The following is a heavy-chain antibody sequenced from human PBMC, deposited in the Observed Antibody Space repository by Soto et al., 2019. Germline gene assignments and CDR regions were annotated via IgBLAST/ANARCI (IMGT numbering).Heavy chain of an antibody. CDR1: GFTVSSNY. Sequence: TGGSLRLSCAASGFTVSSNYMSWVRQAPGKGLEWVSVIYSGGSTYYADSVKGRFTISRDNSKNTLYLQMNSLRAEDTAVYYCAKDVLRFLEWLAFYGMDVWGQGTTVIVSS. CDR3: AKDVLRFLEWLAFYGMDV. J-gene: IGHJ6*02. D-gene: IGHD3-3*01. CDR2: IYSGGST. V-gene: IGHV3-53*05.